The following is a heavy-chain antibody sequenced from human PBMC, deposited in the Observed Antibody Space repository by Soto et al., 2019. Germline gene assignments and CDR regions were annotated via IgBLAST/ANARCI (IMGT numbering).Heavy chain of an antibody. CDR2: IYYSGST. CDR1: GGSISSSSYY. D-gene: IGHD4-4*01. J-gene: IGHJ6*03. Sequence: PSETLSLTCTVSGGSISSSSYYWGWIRQPPGKGLEWIGSIYYSGSTYYNPSLKSRVTISVDTSKNQFSLKLSSVTAADTAVYYCARLGTVTHHRTVYYYYYYIDVWGKGTTVTVSS. V-gene: IGHV4-39*01. CDR3: ARLGTVTHHRTVYYYYYYIDV.